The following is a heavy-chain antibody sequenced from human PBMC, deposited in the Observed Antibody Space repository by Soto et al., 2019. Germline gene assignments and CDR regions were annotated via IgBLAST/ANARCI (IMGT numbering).Heavy chain of an antibody. J-gene: IGHJ4*02. CDR2: IVVGSGNT. V-gene: IGHV1-58*02. CDR1: GYTFTSYG. CDR3: AADNGGFDY. Sequence: GASVKVSCKASGYTFTSYGISWVRQAPGQRLEWIGWIVVGSGNTNYAQKFQERVTMTRDMSTSTAYMELSSLRSEDTAVYYCAADNGGFDYWGQGTLVTVSS.